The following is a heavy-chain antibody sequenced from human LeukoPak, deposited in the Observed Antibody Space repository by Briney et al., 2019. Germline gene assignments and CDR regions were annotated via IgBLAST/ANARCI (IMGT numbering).Heavy chain of an antibody. V-gene: IGHV4-4*07. CDR2: IYTSGST. Sequence: SETLSLTCTVSGGSISSYYWSWIRQPAGKGLEWIGRIYTSGSTNYNPSLKSRVTMSVDTSKNQFSLKLSSVTATDTAVYYCARVERGSYMYYFDYWGQGTLVTVSS. J-gene: IGHJ4*02. CDR1: GGSISSYY. CDR3: ARVERGSYMYYFDY. D-gene: IGHD3-16*01.